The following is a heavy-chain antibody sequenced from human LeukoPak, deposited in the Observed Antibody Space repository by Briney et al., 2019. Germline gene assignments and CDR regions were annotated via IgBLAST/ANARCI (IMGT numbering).Heavy chain of an antibody. V-gene: IGHV3-21*01. J-gene: IGHJ6*04. CDR3: ARDRVTMVRGVPYYYYYGMDV. CDR1: SYD. CDR2: ISSSSSYI. Sequence: SYDLSWRRIVTGKGLEWVSSISSSSSYIYYADSVKGRFTISRDNAKNSLYLQMNSLRAEDTAVYYCARDRVTMVRGVPYYYYYGMDVWGKGTTVTVSS. D-gene: IGHD3-10*01.